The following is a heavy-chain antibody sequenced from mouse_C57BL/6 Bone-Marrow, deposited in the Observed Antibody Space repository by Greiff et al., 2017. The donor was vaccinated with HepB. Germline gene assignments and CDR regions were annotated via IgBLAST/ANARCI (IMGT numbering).Heavy chain of an antibody. D-gene: IGHD2-1*01. CDR2: INPNNGGT. J-gene: IGHJ4*01. CDR1: GYTFTDYN. V-gene: IGHV1-18*01. Sequence: VQLQQSGPEPVKPGASVKIPCKASGYTFTDYNMDWVKQSHGKSLEWIGDINPNNGGTIYNQKFKGKATLTVDKSSSTAYMELRSLTSEDTAVYYCAREGIYYGKYYAMDYWGQGTSVTVSS. CDR3: AREGIYYGKYYAMDY.